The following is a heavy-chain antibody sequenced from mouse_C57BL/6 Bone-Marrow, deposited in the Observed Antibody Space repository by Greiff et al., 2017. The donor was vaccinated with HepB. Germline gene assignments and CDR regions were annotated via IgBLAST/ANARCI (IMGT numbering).Heavy chain of an antibody. V-gene: IGHV5-12*01. Sequence: EVQVVESGGGLVQPGGSLKLSCAASGFTFSDYYMYWVRQTPEKRLEWVAYISNGGGSTYYPDTVKGRFTISRDNAKNTLYLQMSRLKSEDTAMYYCARSPLYYYGSSYWYFDVWGTGTTVTVSS. CDR3: ARSPLYYYGSSYWYFDV. CDR2: ISNGGGST. CDR1: GFTFSDYY. D-gene: IGHD1-1*01. J-gene: IGHJ1*03.